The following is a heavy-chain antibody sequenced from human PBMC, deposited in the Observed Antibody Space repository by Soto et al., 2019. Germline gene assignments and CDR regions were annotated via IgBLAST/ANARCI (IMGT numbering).Heavy chain of an antibody. CDR2: ISAYNHYT. J-gene: IGHJ4*02. V-gene: IGHV1-18*01. CDR3: ARVGPSREGPYPFEY. CDR1: GYTFSTYG. D-gene: IGHD1-26*01. Sequence: GPGVRKPGASVNVSCKASGYTFSTYGISWVRQAPGQGLEWMGWISAYNHYTNYAQKFQGRVTMTTDTSTNTAYMELRSLRSGDTAMYFCARVGPSREGPYPFEYWGQGTLVTVSS.